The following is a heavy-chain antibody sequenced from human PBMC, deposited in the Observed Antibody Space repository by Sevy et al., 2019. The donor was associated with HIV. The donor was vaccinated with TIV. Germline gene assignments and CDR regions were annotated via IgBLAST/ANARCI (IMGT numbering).Heavy chain of an antibody. J-gene: IGHJ4*02. V-gene: IGHV3-23*01. D-gene: IGHD2-8*01. Sequence: GGSLRLSCAASGFTFSKYSMSWVRQPPGKGLEWVSTLSFGCGEINYDDSVKGGFTISRENSKSSVYLQMNNLRPEATAVYYCAREGCTKPHDYWGQGTLVTVSS. CDR1: GFTFSKYS. CDR2: LSFGCGEI. CDR3: AREGCTKPHDY.